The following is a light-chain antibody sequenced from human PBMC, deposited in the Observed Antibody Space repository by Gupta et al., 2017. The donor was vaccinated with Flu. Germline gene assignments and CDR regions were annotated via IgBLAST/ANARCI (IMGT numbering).Light chain of an antibody. J-gene: IGLJ2*01. CDR2: AVS. CDR1: SSDVGGYNF. CDR3: SSYTKSNTVV. Sequence: QSALTQPASVSGSPGQSITIPCTGTSSDVGGYNFVSWYQQHPGKAPKLMFYAVSDRPSGVSNRFSGSKSANAASLTISGLHADDEANYYCSSYTKSNTVVFGGGTQVIVL. V-gene: IGLV2-14*01.